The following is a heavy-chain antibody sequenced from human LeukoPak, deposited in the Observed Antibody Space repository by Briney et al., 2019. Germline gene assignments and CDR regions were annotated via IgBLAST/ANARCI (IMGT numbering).Heavy chain of an antibody. D-gene: IGHD4-23*01. CDR3: ARRGYGGTIDY. CDR2: IYYSGST. CDR1: GGSISSSSYY. V-gene: IGHV4-39*01. Sequence: SETLSLTCTVSGGSISSSSYYWGWIRQPPGKGLEWIGSIYYSGSTYYNLSLKSRVTISVDTSKNQFSLKLSSVTAADTAVYYCARRGYGGTIDYWGQGTLVTVSS. J-gene: IGHJ4*02.